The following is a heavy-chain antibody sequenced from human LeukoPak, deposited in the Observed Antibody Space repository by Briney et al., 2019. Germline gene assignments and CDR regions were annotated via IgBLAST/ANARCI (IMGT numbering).Heavy chain of an antibody. J-gene: IGHJ4*02. CDR1: GGSISSYY. D-gene: IGHD3/OR15-3a*01. CDR3: SRYGSRTGPFDY. V-gene: IGHV4-59*01. CDR2: IYYNGNT. Sequence: SETLSLTCTVSGGSISSYYWSWIRQPPGKGLEWIGYIYYNGNTNYNPSLKSRVTMSVDTSKNQFSLKLRSVTAADTAVYYCSRYGSRTGPFDYWGQGTLVTVSS.